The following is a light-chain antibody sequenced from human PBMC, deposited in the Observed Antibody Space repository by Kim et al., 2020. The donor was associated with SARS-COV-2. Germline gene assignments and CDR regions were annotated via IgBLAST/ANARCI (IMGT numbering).Light chain of an antibody. CDR2: EPS. CDR1: QSLSTN. J-gene: IGKJ5*01. CDR3: QQYDMWPIT. V-gene: IGKV3-15*01. Sequence: DIVMTQSPVTLSVSPGERATLSCRASQSLSTNLAWYQQIPGQAPRLLIYEPSIRATGVPARFSGSGSGTEFTLTISSLQSEDVAVYYCQQYDMWPITFGQGTRLEIK.